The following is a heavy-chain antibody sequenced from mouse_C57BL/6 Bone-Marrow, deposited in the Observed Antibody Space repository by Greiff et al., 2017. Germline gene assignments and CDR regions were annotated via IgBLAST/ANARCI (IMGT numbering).Heavy chain of an antibody. J-gene: IGHJ2*01. CDR3: ANLLRDY. Sequence: QVQLKQPGAELVMPGASVKLSCKASGYTFTSYWMHWVKQRPGQGLEWIGEIDPSDSYTNYNQKFKGKSTLTVDKSSSTAYMQLSSLTSEDSAVYYCANLLRDYWGQGTTLTVSS. CDR2: IDPSDSYT. CDR1: GYTFTSYW. V-gene: IGHV1-69*01. D-gene: IGHD2-1*01.